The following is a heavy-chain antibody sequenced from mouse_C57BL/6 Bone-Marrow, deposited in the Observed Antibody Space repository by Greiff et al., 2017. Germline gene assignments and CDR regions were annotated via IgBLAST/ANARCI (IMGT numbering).Heavy chain of an antibody. Sequence: DVKLVESGGGLVQPGGSLKLSCAASGFTFSDYYMYWVRQTPEKRLEWVAYISNGGGSTYYPDTVKGRFTISRENAKNTLYLQLSRLKSEETAMYYCANYGNYGYWGQGTTLTVSS. V-gene: IGHV5-12*01. CDR2: ISNGGGST. CDR1: GFTFSDYY. D-gene: IGHD2-1*01. J-gene: IGHJ2*01. CDR3: ANYGNYGY.